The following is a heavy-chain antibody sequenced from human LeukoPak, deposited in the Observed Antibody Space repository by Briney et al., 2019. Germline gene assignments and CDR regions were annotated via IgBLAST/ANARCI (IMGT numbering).Heavy chain of an antibody. CDR3: ARGSPHYYDSSGYFDY. CDR1: GLTVINNY. D-gene: IGHD3-22*01. J-gene: IGHJ4*02. Sequence: GGSLRLSCAASGLTVINNYMSWVRQAPGKGLEWVSIIDSGGSTYYADSVKGRFTISRDNSKNTLYLQMNSLRAEDTAVYYCARGSPHYYDSSGYFDYWGQGTLVTVSS. CDR2: IDSGGST. V-gene: IGHV3-53*01.